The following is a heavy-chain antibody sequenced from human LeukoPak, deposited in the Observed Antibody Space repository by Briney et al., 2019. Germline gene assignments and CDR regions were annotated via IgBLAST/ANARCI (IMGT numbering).Heavy chain of an antibody. CDR1: GFTFWRHA. D-gene: IGHD4-23*01. CDR2: IIGCGGRI. V-gene: IGHV3-23*01. J-gene: IGHJ5*02. CDR3: AKEITPRTIAGANWFDP. Sequence: GGPLSLSCAPCGFTFWRHAMIWLGQAPGKGREWVSAIIGCGGRIYYADSVKSRLTISRDNSKIPLYVQLNSLSAQDRAVAYCAKEITPRTIAGANWFDPTGQGNLWTVSS.